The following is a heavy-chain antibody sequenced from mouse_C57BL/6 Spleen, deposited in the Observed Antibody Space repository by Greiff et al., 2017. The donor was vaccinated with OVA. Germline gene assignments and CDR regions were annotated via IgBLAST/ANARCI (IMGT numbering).Heavy chain of an antibody. D-gene: IGHD2-12*01. Sequence: VQLQQPGAELVMPGASVKLSCKASGYTFTSYWMHWVKQRPGQGLEWIGEIDPSDSYTNYNQKFKGKSTLTVDKSSSTAYMQLSSLTSEDSAVYYCARLRRTTTGYYFDYWGQGTTLTVSS. CDR1: GYTFTSYW. J-gene: IGHJ2*01. CDR3: ARLRRTTTGYYFDY. CDR2: IDPSDSYT. V-gene: IGHV1-69*01.